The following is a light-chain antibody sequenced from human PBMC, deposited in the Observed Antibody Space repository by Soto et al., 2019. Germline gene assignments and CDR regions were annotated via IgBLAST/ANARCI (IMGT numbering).Light chain of an antibody. CDR3: ASYAGSNKV. CDR2: EVT. Sequence: QSALTQPPSASGSPGQSVTISCTGSSSDVGGYNYVSWYQQHPGKAPKLMIYEVTKRPSGVPDRFSGSKSGNTASLTVSGIMAEDEADYYCASYAGSNKVFGTGTKVTVL. V-gene: IGLV2-8*01. J-gene: IGLJ1*01. CDR1: SSDVGGYNY.